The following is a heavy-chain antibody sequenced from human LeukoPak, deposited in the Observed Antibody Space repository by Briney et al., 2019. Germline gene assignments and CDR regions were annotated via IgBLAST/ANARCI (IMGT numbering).Heavy chain of an antibody. CDR2: IRYDGSNK. CDR1: GFTFSSYG. J-gene: IGHJ4*02. CDR3: AKEEMATIDS. D-gene: IGHD5-24*01. V-gene: IGHV3-30*02. Sequence: GGSLRLSCAASGFTFSSYGMHWVRQAPGKGLEWVAFIRYDGSNKYYADSVKGRFTISRDNSKNTLYLQMSSLRAEDTAVYYCAKEEMATIDSWGQGTLVTVSS.